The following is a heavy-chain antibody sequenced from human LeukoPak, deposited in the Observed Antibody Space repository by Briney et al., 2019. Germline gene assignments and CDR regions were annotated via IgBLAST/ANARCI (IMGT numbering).Heavy chain of an antibody. J-gene: IGHJ3*01. CDR3: ARPNITSYYDSRGYDAFDV. V-gene: IGHV5-51*01. Sequence: GESLKISCKGSGYRFNAYWIAWVRQMPGKGLEWMGIIYPDDSDTRYSPSFQGQVTISADKSVRTAYLQWSSLKASDTGMYYCARPNITSYYDSRGYDAFDVWGQGTTVTVSS. D-gene: IGHD3-22*01. CDR2: IYPDDSDT. CDR1: GYRFNAYW.